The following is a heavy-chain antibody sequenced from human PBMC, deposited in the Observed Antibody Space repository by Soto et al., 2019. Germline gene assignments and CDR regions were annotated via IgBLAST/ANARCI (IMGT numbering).Heavy chain of an antibody. J-gene: IGHJ6*02. V-gene: IGHV1-69*13. Sequence: VKVSCKASGGTFSSYAISWVRQAPGQGLEWMGGIIPIFGTANYAQKFQGRVTITADESTSTAYMELSSLRSEDTAVYYCARGWEYSSSWYTPRKNGMDVWGQGTTVTVS. CDR2: IIPIFGTA. D-gene: IGHD6-13*01. CDR1: GGTFSSYA. CDR3: ARGWEYSSSWYTPRKNGMDV.